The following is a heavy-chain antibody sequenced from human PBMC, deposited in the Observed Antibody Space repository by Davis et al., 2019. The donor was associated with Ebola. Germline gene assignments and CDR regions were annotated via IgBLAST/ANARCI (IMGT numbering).Heavy chain of an antibody. CDR3: ARDVRERIAAPRDAFDI. V-gene: IGHV1-69*04. CDR1: GYTFTSYG. D-gene: IGHD6-6*01. J-gene: IGHJ3*02. Sequence: SVKVSCKASGYTFTSYGISWVRQAPAQGLEWMGRIIPILGIANYAQKFQGRVTITADKSTSTAYMELSSLRSDDTAVYYCARDVRERIAAPRDAFDIWGQGTMVTVSS. CDR2: IIPILGIA.